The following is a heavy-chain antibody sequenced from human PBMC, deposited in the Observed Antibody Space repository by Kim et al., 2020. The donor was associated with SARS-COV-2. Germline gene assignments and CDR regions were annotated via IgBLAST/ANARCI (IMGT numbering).Heavy chain of an antibody. Sequence: SVKVSCKASGGTFSSYAISWVRQAPGQGLEWMGGIIPIFGTANYAQKFQGRVTITADESTSTAYMELSSLRSEDTAVYYCAREVATNTNWFDPWGQGTLVTVSS. CDR1: GGTFSSYA. CDR2: IIPIFGTA. V-gene: IGHV1-69*13. D-gene: IGHD5-12*01. CDR3: AREVATNTNWFDP. J-gene: IGHJ5*02.